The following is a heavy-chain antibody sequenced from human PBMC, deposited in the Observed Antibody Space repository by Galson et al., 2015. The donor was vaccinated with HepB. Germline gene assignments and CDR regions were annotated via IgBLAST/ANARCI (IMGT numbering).Heavy chain of an antibody. CDR3: TTALWFGEEDAFEI. V-gene: IGHV3-15*01. Sequence: SLRLSCAASGFTFSNAWMSWVRQAPGKGLEWVGRIKSKTDGGTTDYAAPVKGRFTISRDDSKNTLYLQMNSLKTEDTAVYYCTTALWFGEEDAFEIWGQGTMVTVSS. D-gene: IGHD3-10*01. J-gene: IGHJ3*02. CDR2: IKSKTDGGTT. CDR1: GFTFSNAW.